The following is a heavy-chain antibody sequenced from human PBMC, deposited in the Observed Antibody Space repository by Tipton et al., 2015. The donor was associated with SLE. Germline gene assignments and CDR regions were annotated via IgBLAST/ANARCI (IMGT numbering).Heavy chain of an antibody. CDR1: GYTFTGYF. D-gene: IGHD3-3*01. CDR2: ISVYNGNT. V-gene: IGHV1-18*04. CDR3: ARDPHELWNGYWWDL. J-gene: IGHJ4*02. Sequence: QSGAEVKKPGASVKVSCKASGYTFTGYFVHWVRQAPGQGLEWMGWISVYNGNTNYAQKFQGRVTMTTDTSTSTAYMELRSLRSDDTAVYYCARDPHELWNGYWWDLWGQGTPVTVSS.